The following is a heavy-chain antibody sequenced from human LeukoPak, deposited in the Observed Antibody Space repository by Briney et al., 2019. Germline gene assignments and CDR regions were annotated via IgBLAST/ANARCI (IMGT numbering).Heavy chain of an antibody. CDR1: GSSISSYY. J-gene: IGHJ4*02. Sequence: SSETLSLTCTVSGSSISSYYWSWIRQPPGKGLEWIGYIYYSGSTNYNPSLKSRVTISVDTSKNQFSLKLSSVTAADTAMYYCARGPGESYFDYWGQGTLVTVSS. CDR3: ARGPGESYFDY. CDR2: IYYSGST. D-gene: IGHD3-10*01. V-gene: IGHV4-59*01.